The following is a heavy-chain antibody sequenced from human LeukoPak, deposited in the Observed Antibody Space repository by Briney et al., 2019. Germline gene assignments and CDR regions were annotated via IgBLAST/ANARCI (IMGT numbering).Heavy chain of an antibody. D-gene: IGHD5-24*01. V-gene: IGHV4-39*01. CDR3: ASAKPMATNWLDP. CDR1: GGSISSSSYY. Sequence: SETLSLTCTVSGGSISSSSYYWGWIRQPPGKGLEWIGSIYYSGSTYYNPSLKSRVTISVDTSKNQFSLKLSSVTAADTAVYYCASAKPMATNWLDPWGQGTLVTVSS. CDR2: IYYSGST. J-gene: IGHJ5*02.